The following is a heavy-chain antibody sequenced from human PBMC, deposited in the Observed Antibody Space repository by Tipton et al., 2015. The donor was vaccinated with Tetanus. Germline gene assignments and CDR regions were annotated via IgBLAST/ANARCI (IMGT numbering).Heavy chain of an antibody. CDR3: AKVPWEGVYANWFDP. CDR2: IYYSGST. Sequence: LRLSCTVSGGSISSGGYYWSWIRQHPGKGLEWIGYIYYSGSTYYNPSLKSRVTISVDTSKNLFSLKLSSVTAADTAVYYCAKVPWEGVYANWFDPWGQGTLVTVSS. V-gene: IGHV4-31*02. CDR1: GGSISSGGYY. D-gene: IGHD2-8*01. J-gene: IGHJ5*02.